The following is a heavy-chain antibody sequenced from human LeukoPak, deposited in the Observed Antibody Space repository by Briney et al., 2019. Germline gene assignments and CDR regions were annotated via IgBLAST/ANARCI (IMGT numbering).Heavy chain of an antibody. CDR2: IRYDGSDK. J-gene: IGHJ4*02. D-gene: IGHD1-26*01. CDR1: EFIFSNYG. Sequence: GGSLRLSCATSEFIFSNYGIHWVRQAPGKGLEWVAFIRYDGSDKYYADSVKGRFTISRDNSKNKVYLQMNSLRAEDTAVYYCAKDAWEVGATSEIDYWGQGTLVTVSS. CDR3: AKDAWEVGATSEIDY. V-gene: IGHV3-30*02.